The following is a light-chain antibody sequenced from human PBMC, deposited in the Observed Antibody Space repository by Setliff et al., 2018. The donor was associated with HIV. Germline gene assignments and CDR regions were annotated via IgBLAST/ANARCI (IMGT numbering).Light chain of an antibody. CDR2: YGS. Sequence: SYELTQPPSVSVAPGKTARITCGGNNIGSKSVHWYQQKPGQAPVLVTYYGSDRPSGIPERFSGSNSGNTATLTISRVEAGDEADYFCQVWDSRSDHPYVFGTGTKVTVL. CDR3: QVWDSRSDHPYV. V-gene: IGLV3-21*04. CDR1: NIGSKS. J-gene: IGLJ1*01.